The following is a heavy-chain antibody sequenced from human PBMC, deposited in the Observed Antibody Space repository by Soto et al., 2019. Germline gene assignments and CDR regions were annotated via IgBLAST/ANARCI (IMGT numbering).Heavy chain of an antibody. CDR1: GGSISSYY. CDR3: ARRWGGTFDY. D-gene: IGHD2-21*01. CDR2: IYYSGST. J-gene: IGHJ4*02. Sequence: QVQLQESGPGLVKPSETLSLTCTVSGGSISSYYWSWIRQPPGKGLEWIGYIYYSGSTNYNPSLKRRVTISVATSKTQFSLKLSSVTAADTAVYYCARRWGGTFDYWGQGTLVTVSS. V-gene: IGHV4-59*01.